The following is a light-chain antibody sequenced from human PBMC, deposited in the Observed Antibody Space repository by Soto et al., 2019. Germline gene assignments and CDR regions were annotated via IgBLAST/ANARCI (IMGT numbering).Light chain of an antibody. V-gene: IGKV3-11*01. J-gene: IGKJ5*01. CDR1: QTVSSS. CDR3: QQYGSSPYT. CDR2: EVS. Sequence: EIVLTQSPATLSLSPGERATLSCRASQTVSSSLAWYQQKPGQAPRLLIYEVSNRATGIPARFSGSGSGAGFTLTISRLEPEDFAVYYRQQYGSSPYTFGLGTRMEIK.